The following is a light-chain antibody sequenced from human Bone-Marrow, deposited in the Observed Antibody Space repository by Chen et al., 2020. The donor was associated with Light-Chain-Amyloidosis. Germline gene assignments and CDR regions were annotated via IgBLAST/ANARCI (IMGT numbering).Light chain of an antibody. Sequence: SYELTQSPSVSVSPGQTARITCSGDDLPTKYAYWYQQKPGQAPVLVIHIDTERPSGISERFSGSSSGTTATLTISGVQAEDEADYHCQSADSSGTYEVIFGGGTKLTVL. CDR3: QSADSSGTYEVI. V-gene: IGLV3-25*03. CDR2: IDT. CDR1: DLPTKY. J-gene: IGLJ2*01.